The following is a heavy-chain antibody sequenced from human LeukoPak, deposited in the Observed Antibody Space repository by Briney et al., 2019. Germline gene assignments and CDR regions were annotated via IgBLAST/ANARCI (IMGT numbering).Heavy chain of an antibody. CDR3: ARVSGYGNAAVYYFDY. Sequence: GGSLRLSCVASGFTLSTYAMSWVRQAPGKGLEWVSYISSSGSTIYYADSVKGRFTISRDNAKNSLYLQMNSLRAEDTAVYYCARVSGYGNAAVYYFDYWGQGTLVTVSS. J-gene: IGHJ4*02. D-gene: IGHD5-18*01. V-gene: IGHV3-48*03. CDR1: GFTLSTYA. CDR2: ISSSGSTI.